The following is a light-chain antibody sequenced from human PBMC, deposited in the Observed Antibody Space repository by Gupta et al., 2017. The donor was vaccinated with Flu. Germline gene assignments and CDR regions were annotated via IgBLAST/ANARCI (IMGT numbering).Light chain of an antibody. J-gene: IGLJ2*01. Sequence: TVRITWQRDSLRKSYESWYQQKPGQAPVLVINAKNIRPSGIPDRFSGSSSGNTASLTITGAQAEDEADYYCNSRDSTDNHQAVFGGGTKLTVL. CDR2: AKN. V-gene: IGLV3-19*01. CDR1: SLRKSY. CDR3: NSRDSTDNHQAV.